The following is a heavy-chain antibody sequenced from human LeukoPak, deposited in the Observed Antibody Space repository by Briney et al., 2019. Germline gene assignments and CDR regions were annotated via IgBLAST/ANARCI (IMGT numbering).Heavy chain of an antibody. CDR3: ARALGSSWDSSLDS. J-gene: IGHJ5*01. Sequence: GGSLRLSCAASGFTFSNYAMHGVRQAPGKGLEWVALISYDGSVEKSAASVKGRFTISRDNSKNTLYLQMNSLRIEDTAVYYCARALGSSWDSSLDSWGQGTLVPVSS. D-gene: IGHD6-13*01. CDR2: ISYDGSVE. CDR1: GFTFSNYA. V-gene: IGHV3-30*04.